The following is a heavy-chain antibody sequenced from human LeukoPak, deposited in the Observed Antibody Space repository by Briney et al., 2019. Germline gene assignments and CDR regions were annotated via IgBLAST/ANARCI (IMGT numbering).Heavy chain of an antibody. V-gene: IGHV3-23*01. CDR1: GFTFSSYA. J-gene: IGHJ5*02. CDR2: ISGSGGIT. Sequence: PGGSLRLSCAASGFTFSSYAMSWVRQAPGKGLEWGSAISGSGGITYYADSVKGRFTISTNNSKNPLYLKMNSLRAEDTAVYYCAKETRYAAAIWFDPWGQGTLVTVSS. D-gene: IGHD6-13*01. CDR3: AKETRYAAAIWFDP.